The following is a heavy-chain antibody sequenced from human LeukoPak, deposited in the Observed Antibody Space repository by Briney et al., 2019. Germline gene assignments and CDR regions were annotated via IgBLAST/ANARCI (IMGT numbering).Heavy chain of an antibody. CDR2: IVVGSGNT. Sequence: TSVKVSCKASGFTFTSSAMQWVRQARGQRLEWIGWIVVGSGNTNYAQKFQERVTITRYMSTSTAYMELTSLRSEDTAVYYCAADLNYYDSSGSGDYWGQGTLVTVSS. D-gene: IGHD3-22*01. CDR3: AADLNYYDSSGSGDY. J-gene: IGHJ4*02. CDR1: GFTFTSSA. V-gene: IGHV1-58*02.